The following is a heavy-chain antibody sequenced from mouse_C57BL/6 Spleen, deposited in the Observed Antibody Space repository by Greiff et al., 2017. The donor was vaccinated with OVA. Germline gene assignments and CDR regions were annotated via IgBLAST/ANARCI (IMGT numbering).Heavy chain of an antibody. CDR3: ARDGYYGYFDV. J-gene: IGHJ1*03. Sequence: VQLQQPGAELVKPGASVKLSCKASGYTFTSYWMHWVKQRPGQGLEWIGMIHPNSGSTNYNEKFKSKATLTVDKSSSTAYMQHSSLTSEDSAVYYCARDGYYGYFDVWGTGTTVTVSS. D-gene: IGHD2-3*01. V-gene: IGHV1-64*01. CDR1: GYTFTSYW. CDR2: IHPNSGST.